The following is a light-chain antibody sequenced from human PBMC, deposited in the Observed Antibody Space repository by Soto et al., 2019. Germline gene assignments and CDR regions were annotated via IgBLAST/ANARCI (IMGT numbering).Light chain of an antibody. V-gene: IGKV3-20*01. J-gene: IGKJ1*01. CDR3: QQYGSSPPWT. CDR1: QSVSSSY. CDR2: GAS. Sequence: EIVLTQSPGTLSLSPGERATLSCRASQSVSSSYLAWYQHKPGQAPRLLIYGASSRATGIPDRFSVSGSGTDFTLTISRLEPEDFAVYYCQQYGSSPPWTFGQGTKVEIK.